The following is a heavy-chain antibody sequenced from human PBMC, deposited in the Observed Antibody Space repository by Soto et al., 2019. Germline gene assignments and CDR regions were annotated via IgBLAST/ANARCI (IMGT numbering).Heavy chain of an antibody. Sequence: SETLSLTCSVSGDSISNLDYFWAWIRQPPGQALEYIGYIYKSATTYYNPSFESRVAISVDTSKSQFSLNVTSVAAADTAVYFCARGRYCLTGRCFPNWFDSWGQGALVTVSS. J-gene: IGHJ5*01. D-gene: IGHD7-27*01. CDR1: GDSISNLDYF. CDR2: IYKSATT. CDR3: ARGRYCLTGRCFPNWFDS. V-gene: IGHV4-30-4*01.